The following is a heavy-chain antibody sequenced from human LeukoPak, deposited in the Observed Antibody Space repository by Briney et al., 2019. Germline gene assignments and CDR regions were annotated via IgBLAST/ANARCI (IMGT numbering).Heavy chain of an antibody. D-gene: IGHD3-22*01. CDR3: ARDNDSSGYYWSYFDY. Sequence: ASVKVSCKASGYTFTSYYMHWVRQAPGQGLEWMGIINPSGGSTSYAQKFQGRVTMTRDTSTSTVYMELSSLRSEDTAAYYCARDNDSSGYYWSYFDYWGQGTLVTVSS. J-gene: IGHJ4*02. CDR1: GYTFTSYY. V-gene: IGHV1-46*01. CDR2: INPSGGST.